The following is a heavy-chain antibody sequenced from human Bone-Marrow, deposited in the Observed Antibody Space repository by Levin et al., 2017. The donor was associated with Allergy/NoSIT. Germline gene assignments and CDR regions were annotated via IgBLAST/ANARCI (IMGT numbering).Heavy chain of an antibody. Sequence: ESGPTLVKPTQTLTLTCSFSGFSLDTSGVGVAWIRQPPGKALEWLALIYWVNDTRYSPSLKNRLTITKDTSKDHVVLTMTDLDPVDTATSYYSRLSRSGFFAEYDAYFPHWGQGILVTVSS. CDR2: IYWVNDT. D-gene: IGHD3-3*01. CDR3: SRLSRSGFFAEYDAYFPH. J-gene: IGHJ1*01. CDR1: GFSLDTSGVG. V-gene: IGHV2-5*02.